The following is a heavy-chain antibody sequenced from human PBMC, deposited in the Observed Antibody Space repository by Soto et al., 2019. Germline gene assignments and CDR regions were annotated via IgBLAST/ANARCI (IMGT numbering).Heavy chain of an antibody. V-gene: IGHV3-23*01. CDR3: AKGRYYDFWSGYYPPYYYYGMDV. CDR2: ISGSGGST. D-gene: IGHD3-3*01. Sequence: PGGSLRLSCAASGFTFSSYAMSWVRQAPGKGLEWVSAISGSGGSTYYADSVKGRFTISRDNSKNTLYLQMNSLRAEDTAVYYCAKGRYYDFWSGYYPPYYYYGMDVWGQGTTVTVSS. J-gene: IGHJ6*02. CDR1: GFTFSSYA.